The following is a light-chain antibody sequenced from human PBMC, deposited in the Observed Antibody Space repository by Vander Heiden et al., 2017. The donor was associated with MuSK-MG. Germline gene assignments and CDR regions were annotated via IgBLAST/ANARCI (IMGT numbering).Light chain of an antibody. CDR2: KDS. V-gene: IGLV3-25*01. Sequence: ELTRPPSESESTGQTARITCSGDALPKQYAYWYQQKPGQAPVLVIYKDSERPSGIPERFSGSSSGTTVPLTISGVQAEDEAAYYCQPAHSSGTYWVFGGGTKLTVL. CDR3: QPAHSSGTYWV. CDR1: ALPKQY. J-gene: IGLJ3*02.